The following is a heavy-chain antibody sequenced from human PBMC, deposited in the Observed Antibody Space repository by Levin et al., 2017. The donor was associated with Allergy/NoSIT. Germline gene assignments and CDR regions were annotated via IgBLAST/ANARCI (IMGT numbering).Heavy chain of an antibody. Sequence: SQTLSLTCAVNGGSFSGYSWNWIRQPPGKGLEWIGEINPSGNANYSPSLKSRVTMSIDTSKKHFSLNLTSVTAADTAVYYCARGRAFNHWGQGTLVTVSS. CDR3: ARGRAFNH. V-gene: IGHV4-34*01. CDR1: GGSFSGYS. CDR2: INPSGNA. J-gene: IGHJ4*02.